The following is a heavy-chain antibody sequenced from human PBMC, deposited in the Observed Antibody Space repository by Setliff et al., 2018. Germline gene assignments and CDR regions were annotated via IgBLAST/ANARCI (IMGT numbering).Heavy chain of an antibody. J-gene: IGHJ4*02. CDR3: ARRLRMGYSGGYYF. D-gene: IGHD1-26*01. Sequence: ASVKVSCKVSGYTLTELSMHWVRQAPGKGLEWMGGFDPEDGETIYAQKFQGRVTMTEDTSTDTAYMELSGLRSEDTAVYYCARRLRMGYSGGYYFWGQGTLVTVSS. CDR2: FDPEDGET. CDR1: GYTLTELS. V-gene: IGHV1-24*01.